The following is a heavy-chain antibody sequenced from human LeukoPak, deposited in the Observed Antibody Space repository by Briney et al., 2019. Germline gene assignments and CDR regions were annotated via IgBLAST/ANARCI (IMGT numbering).Heavy chain of an antibody. Sequence: QPGGSLRLSCAASGFTFSDYSMNWVRRAPGKGLGWISYVGISSGNTKYADSVKGRFTISGDSAKNSVFLQMNSLRVEDTAVYYCARDHRYAFDNWGQGTLVTVSS. D-gene: IGHD5-12*01. CDR1: GFTFSDYS. V-gene: IGHV3-48*04. J-gene: IGHJ4*02. CDR3: ARDHRYAFDN. CDR2: VGISSGNT.